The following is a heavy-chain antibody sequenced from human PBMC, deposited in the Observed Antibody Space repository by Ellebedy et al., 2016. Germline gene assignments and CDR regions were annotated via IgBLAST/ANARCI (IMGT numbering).Heavy chain of an antibody. D-gene: IGHD4-17*01. CDR2: IYPGDSDT. V-gene: IGHV5-51*01. Sequence: GGSLRLSCKGSGYSFTSYWIGWVRQMPGKGLEWMGIIYPGDSDTRYSPSFQGQVTISADKSISTAYLQWSSLKASDTAMYYCASVPTQDSTVESMEYYFDYWGQGTLVTVSS. CDR3: ASVPTQDSTVESMEYYFDY. J-gene: IGHJ4*02. CDR1: GYSFTSYW.